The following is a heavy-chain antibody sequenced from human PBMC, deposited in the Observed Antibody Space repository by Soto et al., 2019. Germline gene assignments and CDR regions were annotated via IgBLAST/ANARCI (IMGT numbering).Heavy chain of an antibody. CDR3: VHRPRSLYSKGWHEYFQN. J-gene: IGHJ1*01. CDR1: GFSLSTSGVG. CDR2: IYWDDDK. Sequence: SGPTLVKPTQTLTLTCTFSGFSLSTSGVGVGWIRQPPGKALEWLALIYWDDDKRYSPSLKSRLTITKDTSKNQVVLTMTNVDPVDTATYYCVHRPRSLYSKGWHEYFQNWGQGTLVTVSS. D-gene: IGHD6-19*01. V-gene: IGHV2-5*02.